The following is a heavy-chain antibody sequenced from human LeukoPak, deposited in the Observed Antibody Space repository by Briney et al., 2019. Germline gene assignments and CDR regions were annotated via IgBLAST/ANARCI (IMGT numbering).Heavy chain of an antibody. J-gene: IGHJ4*02. CDR2: IYSGGST. CDR1: GFTVSSNY. V-gene: IGHV3-66*01. CDR3: AREGAAASEFDY. D-gene: IGHD6-13*01. Sequence: GGSLRLSCAASGFTVSSNYMSWVRQAPGKGLEWVSVIYSGGSTYYADSVKGRFTISRDNSKNTLYLQMNSLRAEDTAVYYCAREGAAASEFDYWGQGTLVTVSS.